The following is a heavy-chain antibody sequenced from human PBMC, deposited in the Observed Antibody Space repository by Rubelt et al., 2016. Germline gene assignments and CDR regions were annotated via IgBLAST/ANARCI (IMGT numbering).Heavy chain of an antibody. CDR1: GYTFTGNY. J-gene: IGHJ4*02. CDR3: ARGDY. CDR2: INPNSGYT. Sequence: QVQLVQSGAEVKKPGAYVKVSCKASGYTFTGNYMPWVRQAPGQGLEWMGWINPNSGYTGYAKKVQGRVTLTRDTSRNPAYMGLSGLRSDDTAVYYCARGDYWGQGTLVIVSS. V-gene: IGHV1-2*02.